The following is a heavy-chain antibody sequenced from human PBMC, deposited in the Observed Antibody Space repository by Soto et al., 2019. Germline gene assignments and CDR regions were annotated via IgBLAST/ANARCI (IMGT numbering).Heavy chain of an antibody. CDR3: ARSLTLRHYYDSSGSGFDP. CDR1: GFTFSSYC. CDR2: IKQDGSEK. D-gene: IGHD3-22*01. Sequence: GGSLRLSCAASGFTFSSYCVSWVRQAPGKGLEWVANIKQDGSEKYYVDSVKGRFTISRDNAKNTLYLQMNSLRTEDTAVYYCARSLTLRHYYDSSGSGFDPCGQGALVTVSS. V-gene: IGHV3-7*01. J-gene: IGHJ5*02.